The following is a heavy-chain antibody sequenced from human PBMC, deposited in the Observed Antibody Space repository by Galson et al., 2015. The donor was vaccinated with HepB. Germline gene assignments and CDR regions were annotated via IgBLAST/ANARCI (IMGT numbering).Heavy chain of an antibody. Sequence: SLRLSCAASGFTFSNYGMHWVRQAPGKGLEWVAVIWYGGSNKDYVDSVKGRFTISRDNSKNTLYLQMNSLRAEDTAVYYCARVGGGYGTFEYYFDSWGQGTRVTVSS. CDR1: GFTFSNYG. D-gene: IGHD5-18*01. CDR3: ARVGGGYGTFEYYFDS. V-gene: IGHV3-33*01. CDR2: IWYGGSNK. J-gene: IGHJ4*02.